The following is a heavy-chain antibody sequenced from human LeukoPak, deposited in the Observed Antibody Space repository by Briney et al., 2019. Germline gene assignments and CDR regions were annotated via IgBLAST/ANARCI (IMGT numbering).Heavy chain of an antibody. Sequence: GSLRLSCAASGFTFSDYYMSWIRQAPGKGLEWVSYISSSGSTIYYADSVKGRFTISRDNAKNSLYLQMNSLRAEDTAVYYCARERPDYYYYMDVWGKGTMVTVSS. CDR1: GFTFSDYY. CDR3: ARERPDYYYYMDV. V-gene: IGHV3-11*04. J-gene: IGHJ6*03. CDR2: ISSSGSTI. D-gene: IGHD1-14*01.